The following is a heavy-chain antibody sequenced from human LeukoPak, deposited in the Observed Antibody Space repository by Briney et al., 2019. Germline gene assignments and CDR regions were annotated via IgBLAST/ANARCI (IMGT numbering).Heavy chain of an antibody. J-gene: IGHJ4*02. D-gene: IGHD2-2*01. CDR3: AKGSRGSCSRTYCYPFDY. V-gene: IGHV3-23*01. Sequence: GGSLRLSCGASGFTFSSYAMSWVRQIPGKGLEWVSAISGSDAGTYYADSVKGRFTISRDNSKNTLYLQMNRLRAEDTAVYYCAKGSRGSCSRTYCYPFDYWGQGTLVTVSS. CDR2: ISGSDAGT. CDR1: GFTFSSYA.